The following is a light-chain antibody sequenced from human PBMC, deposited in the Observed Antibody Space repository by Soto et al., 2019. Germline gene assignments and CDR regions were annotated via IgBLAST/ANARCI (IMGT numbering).Light chain of an antibody. CDR3: QQFGTSPLWT. V-gene: IGKV3-20*01. CDR1: QSVNSNY. CDR2: ETS. J-gene: IGKJ1*01. Sequence: EIVFTQSPGTLSLSPGEISTLSCRASQSVNSNYLAWYQQKPGQAPRLLMYETSTRATGIPDRFSGSGSGTDFTLTISRLGPEDFEVFFCQQFGTSPLWTLGQGTRVDIK.